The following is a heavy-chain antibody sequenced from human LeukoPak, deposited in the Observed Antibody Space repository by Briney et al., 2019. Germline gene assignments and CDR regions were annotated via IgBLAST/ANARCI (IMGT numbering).Heavy chain of an antibody. CDR1: PFIFTGFA. Sequence: GGSLRLSCEMSPFIFTGFAVHWVRQAPGEGLEWVAVIWKDGSKAFYGDAVRGRFTLARDNSKSTVFLEMNSLRAGDTAVSYCGRGNKSFDPWGPGTLVIAS. V-gene: IGHV3-33*01. J-gene: IGHJ5*02. CDR2: IWKDGSKA. CDR3: GRGNKSFDP. D-gene: IGHD1/OR15-1a*01.